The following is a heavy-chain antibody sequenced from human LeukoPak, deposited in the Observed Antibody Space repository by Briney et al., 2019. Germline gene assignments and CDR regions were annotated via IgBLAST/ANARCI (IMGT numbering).Heavy chain of an antibody. D-gene: IGHD6-13*01. CDR2: IYYSGST. CDR3: ARVTGYRIEDYFDY. J-gene: IGHJ4*02. V-gene: IGHV4-59*01. CDR1: GGSISSYY. Sequence: PSETLSLTCTVSGGSISSYYWSWIRQPPGKGLEWIGYIYYSGSTNYNPSLKSRVTISVKTSKNQFSLKLRSVTAADTAVYYCARVTGYRIEDYFDYWGQGTLVTVSS.